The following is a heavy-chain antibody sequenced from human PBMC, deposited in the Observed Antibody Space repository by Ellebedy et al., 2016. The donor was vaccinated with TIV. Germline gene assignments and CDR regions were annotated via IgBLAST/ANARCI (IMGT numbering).Heavy chain of an antibody. CDR3: ARLYDSSGYWDY. V-gene: IGHV4-4*02. J-gene: IGHJ4*02. D-gene: IGHD3-22*01. Sequence: MPSETLSLTCAVSGGSISSSNWWSWIRQPPGKGLEWIGDIDLGGKTNYNPSLKSRVTILLDKSKNQFSLRLTSVTAADTAVYYCARLYDSSGYWDYWGQGTLVTVSS. CDR1: GGSISSSNW. CDR2: IDLGGKT.